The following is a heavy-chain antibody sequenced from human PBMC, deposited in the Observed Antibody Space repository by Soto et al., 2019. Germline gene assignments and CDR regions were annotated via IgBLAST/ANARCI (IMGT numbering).Heavy chain of an antibody. J-gene: IGHJ3*02. CDR1: GGTFSSYA. CDR2: IIPIFGTA. Sequence: ASVKVSCKASGGTFSSYAISWVRQAPGQGLEWMGGIIPIFGTANYAQKFQGRVTITADESTSTAYMELSSLRSEDTAVYYCARGGLTGTTSGAFDIWGQGTMVTVSS. D-gene: IGHD1-7*01. V-gene: IGHV1-69*13. CDR3: ARGGLTGTTSGAFDI.